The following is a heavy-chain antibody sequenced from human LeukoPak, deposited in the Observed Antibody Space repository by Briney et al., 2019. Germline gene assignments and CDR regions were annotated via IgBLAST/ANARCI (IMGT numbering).Heavy chain of an antibody. CDR3: ARAFRAVAHWFDP. V-gene: IGHV4-59*01. Sequence: SETLSLTCTVSGDSISSYYWSWIRQPPGKGLEWIGYIYYSGSTNYNPSLKSRVTISVDTSKNQFSLKLSSVTAADTAVYYCARAFRAVAHWFDPWGQGTLVTVSS. J-gene: IGHJ5*02. D-gene: IGHD6-19*01. CDR2: IYYSGST. CDR1: GDSISSYY.